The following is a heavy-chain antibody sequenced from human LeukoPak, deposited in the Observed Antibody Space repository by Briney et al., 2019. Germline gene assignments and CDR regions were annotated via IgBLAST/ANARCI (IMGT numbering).Heavy chain of an antibody. V-gene: IGHV3-23*01. J-gene: IGHJ3*02. Sequence: GGSLRLSCAASGFTFSSYAMNWVRQAPGKGLEWVSGISGSGVSTYYADSVKGRFTFSRDNSKNTLYLQMNSLRAEDTALYYCAKDRFDSGSPRAFDMWGRGTMVTVSS. CDR3: AKDRFDSGSPRAFDM. CDR1: GFTFSSYA. D-gene: IGHD1-26*01. CDR2: ISGSGVST.